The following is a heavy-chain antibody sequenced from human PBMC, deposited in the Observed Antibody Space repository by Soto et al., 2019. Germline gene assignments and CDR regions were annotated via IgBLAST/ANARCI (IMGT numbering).Heavy chain of an antibody. J-gene: IGHJ6*02. CDR3: ARSYPVTAIVPYYYYYGMDV. CDR2: INHSGST. Sequence: PSETLSLTCAVYGGSFSGYYWSWIRQPPGKGLEWIGEINHSGSTNYNPSLKSRVTISVDTSKNQFSLKLSSVTAADTAVYYCARSYPVTAIVPYYYYYGMDVWGQGTTVTVSS. V-gene: IGHV4-34*01. CDR1: GGSFSGYY. D-gene: IGHD2-21*02.